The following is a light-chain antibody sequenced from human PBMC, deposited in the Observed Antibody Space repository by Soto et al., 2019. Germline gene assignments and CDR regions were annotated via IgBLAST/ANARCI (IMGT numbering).Light chain of an antibody. Sequence: EVVMTQSPATLSVSPGERATLSCRASQSVSSNLAWYQQKPGQAPSLLIYGASSRATGIPDRFSGSGSGTDFTLTISRLEPEDFAVYYCQQYGSSPTTFGQGTKVEIK. J-gene: IGKJ1*01. CDR1: QSVSSN. CDR3: QQYGSSPTT. CDR2: GAS. V-gene: IGKV3-20*01.